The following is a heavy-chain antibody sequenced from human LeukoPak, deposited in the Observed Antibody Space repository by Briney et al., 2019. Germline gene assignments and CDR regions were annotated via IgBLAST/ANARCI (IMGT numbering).Heavy chain of an antibody. J-gene: IGHJ3*02. CDR1: GASVNSGNYY. V-gene: IGHV4-61*10. CDR3: AVPAANHDAFDI. CDR2: IYTSGTT. D-gene: IGHD2-2*01. Sequence: NSSETLSLTCTVSGASVNSGNYYWTWIRQPAGKRLEWIGRIYTSGTTNYNPSLKSRVTISIDASKNQFSLKLSSVTAADTAVYYCAVPAANHDAFDIWGQGTMVTVSS.